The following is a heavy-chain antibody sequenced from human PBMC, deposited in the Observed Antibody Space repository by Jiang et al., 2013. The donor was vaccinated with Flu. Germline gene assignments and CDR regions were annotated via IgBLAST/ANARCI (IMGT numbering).Heavy chain of an antibody. CDR3: ARSQWRISGGPAEGY. J-gene: IGHJ4*02. CDR1: GFTVSNNY. D-gene: IGHD1-20*01. V-gene: IGHV3-66*01. CDR2: IYSGGST. Sequence: QLVESGGGLVXPGGSLRLSCAASGFTVSNNYMNWVRQAPGKGLEWVSVIYSGGSTYYADSVKGRFTISRDNSKNTLYLQMNSLRAEDTAVYYCARSQWRISGGPAEGYWGQGTLVTVSS.